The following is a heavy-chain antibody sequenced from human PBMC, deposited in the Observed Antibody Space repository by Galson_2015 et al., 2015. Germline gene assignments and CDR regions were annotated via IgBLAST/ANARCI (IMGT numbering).Heavy chain of an antibody. CDR2: IYYSGST. V-gene: IGHV4-30-4*01. Sequence: TLSLTCTVSGGSISSGDYYWSWIRQPPGKGLEWIGYIYYSGSTYYNPSLKSRVTISVDTSKNQFSLKLSSVTAADTAVYYCAREDGLQGIFDYWGQGTLVTVSS. J-gene: IGHJ4*02. CDR3: AREDGLQGIFDY. CDR1: GGSISSGDYY. D-gene: IGHD5-24*01.